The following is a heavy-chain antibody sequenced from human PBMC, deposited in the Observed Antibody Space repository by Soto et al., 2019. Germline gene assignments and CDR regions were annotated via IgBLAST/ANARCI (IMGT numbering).Heavy chain of an antibody. Sequence: EVQLLESGGGLVQPGGSLRLSCAASGFTFSAYAMSWVRQAPGKGLEWVSAISGTSPSTYYADSVQGRFSISTDSSRKRQLLQMNTLRAEDTAVYFCATRIFGVEYWGQGTLVTVSS. CDR3: ATRIFGVEY. D-gene: IGHD3-3*01. V-gene: IGHV3-23*01. CDR2: ISGTSPST. J-gene: IGHJ4*02. CDR1: GFTFSAYA.